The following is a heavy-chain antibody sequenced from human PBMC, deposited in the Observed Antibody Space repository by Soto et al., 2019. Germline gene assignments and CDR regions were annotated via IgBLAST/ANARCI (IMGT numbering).Heavy chain of an antibody. D-gene: IGHD6-19*01. CDR3: ARDQGIAVAVFDY. V-gene: IGHV4-61*01. CDR1: GGSVTSSSYY. Sequence: QVQLQESCPGLVKPSETLSLTCTASGGSVTSSSYYWSWIRQPPGKGLEWIGYIYNSGSTKYNPSLKSRVTISVDTSKNQISLKLSSVTAADTAVYYCARDQGIAVAVFDYWGQGNLVTVS. J-gene: IGHJ4*02. CDR2: IYNSGST.